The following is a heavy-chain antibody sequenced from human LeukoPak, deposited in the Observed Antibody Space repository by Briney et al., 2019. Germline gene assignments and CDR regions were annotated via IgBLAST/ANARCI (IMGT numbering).Heavy chain of an antibody. CDR1: GGSISSGSYY. V-gene: IGHV4-61*02. J-gene: IGHJ6*03. D-gene: IGHD6-13*01. CDR3: ARTYSSSWYGVYYYYYVDV. Sequence: SETLSLTCTVSGGSISSGSYYWSWIRQPAGKGLEWIGRIYTSGSTNYNPSLKSRVTISVDTSKNQFSLKLSSVTAADTAVYYCARTYSSSWYGVYYYYYVDVWGKGTTVTISS. CDR2: IYTSGST.